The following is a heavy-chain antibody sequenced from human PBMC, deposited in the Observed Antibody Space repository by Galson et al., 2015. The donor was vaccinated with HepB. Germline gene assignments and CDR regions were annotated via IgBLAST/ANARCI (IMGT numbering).Heavy chain of an antibody. CDR1: GFIFGDYA. Sequence: SLRLSCATSGFIFGDYAMSWVRQAPGKGLEWISYIRSEAHGGTTVYAASVKGRFTISRDDSKSIAYLQMNSLEIDDTAVYYCCRDRPGNGNTATRGWFDPWGQGTLVTVSS. CDR3: CRDRPGNGNTATRGWFDP. J-gene: IGHJ5*02. D-gene: IGHD5-18*01. CDR2: IRSEAHGGTT. V-gene: IGHV3-49*04.